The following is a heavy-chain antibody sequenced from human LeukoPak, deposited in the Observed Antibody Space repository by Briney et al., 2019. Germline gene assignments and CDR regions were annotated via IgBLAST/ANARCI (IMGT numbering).Heavy chain of an antibody. CDR1: GFTFTKNW. J-gene: IGHJ5*02. CDR2: VNEDGSQK. CDR3: ARGKGWIDP. V-gene: IGHV3-7*01. Sequence: GGSLRLSCAASGFTFTKNWMSWFRQAPGKGLEWVGNVNEDGSQKSYVDSVKGRFTISRDNAKNSVYLQMNNLRVEEMAVYYCARGKGWIDPWGQGTLVTVSS.